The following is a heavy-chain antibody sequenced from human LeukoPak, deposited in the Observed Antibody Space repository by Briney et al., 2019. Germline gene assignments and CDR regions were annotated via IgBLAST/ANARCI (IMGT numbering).Heavy chain of an antibody. CDR1: GGSFSGYY. CDR3: ARVGVIAAAGTGSDY. CDR2: VNHSGST. D-gene: IGHD6-13*01. J-gene: IGHJ4*02. V-gene: IGHV4-34*01. Sequence: SETLSLTCAVYGGSFSGYYWSWIRQPPGKGLEWIGEVNHSGSTNYNPSLKSRVTISVDTSKNQFSLKLSSVTAADTAVYYCARVGVIAAAGTGSDYWGQGTLVTVSS.